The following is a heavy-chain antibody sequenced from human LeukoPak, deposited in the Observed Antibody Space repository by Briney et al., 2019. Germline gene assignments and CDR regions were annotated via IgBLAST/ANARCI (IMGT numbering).Heavy chain of an antibody. Sequence: SETLSLTCAVYGGSFSGYYWSWIRQPPGKGLEWIGEINHSGSSNYNPSLKSRVTISVDTSKNQFSLKLSSVTAAHMAVYYCARAPSRYDVLTGYYGGWFDSWGQGTLVTVSS. V-gene: IGHV4-34*01. CDR2: INHSGSS. CDR1: GGSFSGYY. J-gene: IGHJ5*01. CDR3: ARAPSRYDVLTGYYGGWFDS. D-gene: IGHD3-9*01.